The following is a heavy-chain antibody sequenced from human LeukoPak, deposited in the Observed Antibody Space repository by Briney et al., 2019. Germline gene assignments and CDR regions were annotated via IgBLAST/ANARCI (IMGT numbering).Heavy chain of an antibody. CDR2: IYYTGSA. D-gene: IGHD1-26*01. CDR3: AREVIRAGGTDAFDI. CDR1: GGSISSANYY. V-gene: IGHV4-31*03. J-gene: IGHJ3*02. Sequence: PSETLSLTCTVSGGSISSANYYWSWIRQHPEKGLEWIGYIYYTGSAHYNPSLDSRVTLSVDTSKNQFFLTLISMTAADTAVYYCAREVIRAGGTDAFDIWGQGTMVTVSS.